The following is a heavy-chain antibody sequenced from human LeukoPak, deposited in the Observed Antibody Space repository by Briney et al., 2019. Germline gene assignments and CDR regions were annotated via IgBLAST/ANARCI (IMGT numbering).Heavy chain of an antibody. CDR2: INHSGST. CDR3: ASQSLERYSSSWYYFDY. J-gene: IGHJ4*02. Sequence: SETLSLTCAVYGGSFSGYYWSWIRQPPGKGLEWIGEINHSGSTNYNPSLKSRVTISVDTSKNQFSLKLSSVTAADTAVYYCASQSLERYSSSWYYFDYWGQGTLVTVSS. V-gene: IGHV4-34*01. CDR1: GGSFSGYY. D-gene: IGHD6-13*01.